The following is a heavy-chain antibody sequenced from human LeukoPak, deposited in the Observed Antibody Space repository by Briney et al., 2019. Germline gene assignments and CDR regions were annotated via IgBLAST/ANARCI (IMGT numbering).Heavy chain of an antibody. Sequence: KPSETLSLTCTVSGGSISSYYWSWIRQPPGKGLEWIGEINHRGSTNYNPSLKSRVTVSLDTSKNQFSLKLSSVTAADTAVYYCARAPGAALDWGQGTLVTVSS. V-gene: IGHV4-34*01. CDR3: ARAPGAALD. D-gene: IGHD2-15*01. J-gene: IGHJ4*02. CDR1: GGSISSYY. CDR2: INHRGST.